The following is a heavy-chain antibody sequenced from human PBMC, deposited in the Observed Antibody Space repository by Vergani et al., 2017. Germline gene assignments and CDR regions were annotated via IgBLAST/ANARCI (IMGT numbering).Heavy chain of an antibody. CDR3: AKEGGEYCSGGTCYPDY. J-gene: IGHJ4*02. CDR2: IRSDESRR. V-gene: IGHV3-30*02. Sequence: QVQLVESGGSVVQPGGSLRLSCAASGFTFNSYGMHWVRLAPGRGLEWVASIRSDESRRYYGDSMEGPFTISRDNSKNTLYLQMKSLRAEDTAVYYCAKEGGEYCSGGTCYPDYWGQGTLVIVSS. D-gene: IGHD2-15*01. CDR1: GFTFNSYG.